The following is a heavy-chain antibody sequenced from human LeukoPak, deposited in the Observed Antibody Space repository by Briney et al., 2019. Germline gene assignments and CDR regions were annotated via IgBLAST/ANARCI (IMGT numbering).Heavy chain of an antibody. CDR1: GGSISSGGYY. CDR2: IYYSGST. D-gene: IGHD3-22*01. V-gene: IGHV4-31*03. Sequence: SETLSLTCTVSGGSISSGGYYWSWIRQHREKGLEWIGYIYYSGSTYYNPSLKSRVTISVDTSKNQFSLKLSSVTAADTAVYYCARTSGYYYATHDYWGQGTLVTVSS. J-gene: IGHJ4*02. CDR3: ARTSGYYYATHDY.